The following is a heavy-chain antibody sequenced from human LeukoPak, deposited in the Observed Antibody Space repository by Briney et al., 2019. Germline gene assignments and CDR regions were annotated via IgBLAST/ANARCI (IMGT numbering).Heavy chain of an antibody. CDR3: ARENRRIGVAGGFDS. CDR2: IYYSGST. Sequence: SETLSLTCTVSGASISHYSLTWIRQPPGKGLEWIGYIYYSGSTNYNPSLKSRVTISVDKPKNQFSLKMSSVTAADTAVYYCARENRRIGVAGGFDSWGQGTLVTVSS. J-gene: IGHJ4*02. V-gene: IGHV4-59*12. CDR1: GASISHYS. D-gene: IGHD6-13*01.